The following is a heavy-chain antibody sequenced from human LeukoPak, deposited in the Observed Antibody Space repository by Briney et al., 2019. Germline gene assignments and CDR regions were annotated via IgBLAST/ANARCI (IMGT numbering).Heavy chain of an antibody. CDR3: ARDFIRGWFRGKTCFNP. CDR2: IQTSGYT. CDR1: GGSISSYY. J-gene: IGHJ5*02. Sequence: SETLSLTCSVSGGSISSYYWSWIRQSAGKGLEWIGRIQTSGYTNYNPSLKSRVSISVDTSKNQVSLNLTSMTAADTAMYYCARDFIRGWFRGKTCFNPWGQGTLVTVSS. V-gene: IGHV4-4*07. D-gene: IGHD6-19*01.